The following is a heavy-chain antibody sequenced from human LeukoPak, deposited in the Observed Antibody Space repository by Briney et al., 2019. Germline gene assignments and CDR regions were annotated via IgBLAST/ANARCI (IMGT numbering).Heavy chain of an antibody. J-gene: IGHJ4*02. CDR2: ISAYNGNT. V-gene: IGHV1-18*04. CDR1: GYTFTSYG. D-gene: IGHD2-2*01. Sequence: ASVKVSCKASGYTFTSYGISWVRQAPGQGLEWMGWISAYNGNTSYAQKLQGRVTMTTDTSTSTAYMELRSLRSDDTAVYYCARDWEDIVVVPAAPKCDYWGQGTLVTVSS. CDR3: ARDWEDIVVVPAAPKCDY.